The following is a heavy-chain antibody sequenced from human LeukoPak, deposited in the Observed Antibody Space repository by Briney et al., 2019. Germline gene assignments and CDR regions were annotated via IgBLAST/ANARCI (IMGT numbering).Heavy chain of an antibody. Sequence: GGSLRLSCAASGFTFSSYWMNWARRAPGKGLEWVASINHNGNVNYYVDSVKGRFTIPRDNAKNSLYLQMSNLRAEDTAVYFCARGGGLDVWGQGATVTVSS. CDR3: ARGGGLDV. J-gene: IGHJ6*02. V-gene: IGHV3-7*03. CDR1: GFTFSSYW. CDR2: INHNGNVN. D-gene: IGHD3-16*01.